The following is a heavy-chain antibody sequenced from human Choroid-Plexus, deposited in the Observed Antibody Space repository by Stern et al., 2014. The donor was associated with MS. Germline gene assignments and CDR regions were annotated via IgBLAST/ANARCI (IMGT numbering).Heavy chain of an antibody. CDR2: ISYDGSK. V-gene: IGHV3-30*18. Sequence: MQLVESGGGVVQPGRPLRLSCAASGFSFSSFGMHWVRQAPGKGLEWVALISYDGSKDYADSVKGRCAISRDNSKNPLDLQMNSLRAEDTAVYYCAKDRQYLTFFFHFWGQGSLVTVSS. CDR3: AKDRQYLTFFFHF. CDR1: GFSFSSFG. D-gene: IGHD2/OR15-2a*01. J-gene: IGHJ4*02.